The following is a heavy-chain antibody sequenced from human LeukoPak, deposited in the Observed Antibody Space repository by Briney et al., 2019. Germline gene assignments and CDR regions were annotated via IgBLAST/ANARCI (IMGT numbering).Heavy chain of an antibody. D-gene: IGHD5-24*01. V-gene: IGHV3-33*06. CDR3: AKGDGYPDYFDY. CDR1: GFTFSSYG. CDR2: IWYDGSNK. Sequence: GRSLRLSCAASGFTFSSYGMHWVRQAPGKGLEWVAVIWYDGSNKYYADSVKGRFTISRDNSKNTLYLQMNSLRAEDTAVYYCAKGDGYPDYFDYWGRGTLVTVSS. J-gene: IGHJ4*02.